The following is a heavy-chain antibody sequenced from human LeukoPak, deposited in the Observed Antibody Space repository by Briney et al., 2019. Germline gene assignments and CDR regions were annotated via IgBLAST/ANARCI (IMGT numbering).Heavy chain of an antibody. CDR3: ARERLGFRVDV. J-gene: IGHJ6*04. V-gene: IGHV4-4*07. Sequence: MPSETLSLTCTVSGDSISNYYWSWIRQSAGKGLEWIGRINTSGNTNYNPSLKSRVTMSLDTSKNQFSLNVSSVTVADTAVFYCARERLGFRVDVWGTGTTVSVSS. CDR2: INTSGNT. D-gene: IGHD5-12*01. CDR1: GDSISNYY.